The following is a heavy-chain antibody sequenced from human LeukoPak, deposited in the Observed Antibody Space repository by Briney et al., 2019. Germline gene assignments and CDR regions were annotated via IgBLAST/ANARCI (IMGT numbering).Heavy chain of an antibody. J-gene: IGHJ5*02. V-gene: IGHV4-30-4*01. Sequence: PSETLSLTCTVSGGSISSGDYYWSWIRQPPGKGLEWIGYIYYSGSTYYNPSLKSRVTISADTSKNQFSLKLSSVTAADTAVYYCASVLRLHSSSWYSWFDPWGQGTLVTVSS. CDR3: ASVLRLHSSSWYSWFDP. CDR2: IYYSGST. CDR1: GGSISSGDYY. D-gene: IGHD6-13*01.